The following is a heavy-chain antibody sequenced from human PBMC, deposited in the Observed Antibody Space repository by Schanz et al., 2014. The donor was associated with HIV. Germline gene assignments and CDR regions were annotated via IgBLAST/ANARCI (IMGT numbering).Heavy chain of an antibody. CDR3: AKEAWYSSSLYYFDY. Sequence: QVHLVESGGGVVQPGRSLRLSCAASGFTFTSFGMHWVRQAPGKGLDWVAVISYDGSNKYYTDSVKGRFTISRDNSKNTLYLQMNSLRAEDTAMYYCAKEAWYSSSLYYFDYWGQGTLVSVSS. CDR2: ISYDGSNK. V-gene: IGHV3-30*18. D-gene: IGHD6-13*01. CDR1: GFTFTSFG. J-gene: IGHJ4*02.